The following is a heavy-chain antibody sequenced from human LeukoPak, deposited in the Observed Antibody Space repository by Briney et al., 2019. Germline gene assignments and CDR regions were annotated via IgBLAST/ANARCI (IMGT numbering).Heavy chain of an antibody. CDR1: GFTFSSYW. J-gene: IGHJ4*02. CDR3: VRENQLRC. Sequence: PGGSLRLSCAASGFTFSSYWMNWVRQVPGKGLEWVASVKPDGSDNFYVDSVEGRFTISRDNARYSLFLQMNSLRVEDTAVYYCVRENQLRCWGQGTLVSVSS. V-gene: IGHV3-7*01. D-gene: IGHD5-12*01. CDR2: VKPDGSDN.